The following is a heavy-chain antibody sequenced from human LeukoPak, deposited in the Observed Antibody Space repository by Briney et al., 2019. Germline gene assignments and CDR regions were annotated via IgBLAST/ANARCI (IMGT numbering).Heavy chain of an antibody. CDR3: AKDPPESGFSSSLYYFDY. CDR2: ISGSGGST. V-gene: IGHV3-23*01. CDR1: GFTFSGYA. J-gene: IGHJ4*02. D-gene: IGHD6-6*01. Sequence: PGGSLRLSCAASGFTFSGYAMSWVRQAPGKGLEWVSAISGSGGSTYYADSVKGRFTISRDNSKNTLYLQMNSLRAEDTAVYYCAKDPPESGFSSSLYYFDYWGQGTLVTVSS.